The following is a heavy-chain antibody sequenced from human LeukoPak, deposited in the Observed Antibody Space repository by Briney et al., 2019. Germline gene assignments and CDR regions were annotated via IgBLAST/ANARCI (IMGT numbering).Heavy chain of an antibody. J-gene: IGHJ6*03. CDR3: AREVFGSSWYNYYYYYMDV. CDR1: GGFISSYY. D-gene: IGHD6-13*01. CDR2: IYYSGST. V-gene: IGHV4-59*01. Sequence: SETLSLTCTVSGGFISSYYWSWIRQPPEKGLEWIGYIYYSGSTNYNPSLKSRVTISVDTSKNQFSLKLSSVTAVDTAVYYCAREVFGSSWYNYYYYYMDVWGKGTTVTISS.